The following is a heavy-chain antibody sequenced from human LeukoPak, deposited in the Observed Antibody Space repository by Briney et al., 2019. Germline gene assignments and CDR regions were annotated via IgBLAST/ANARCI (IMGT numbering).Heavy chain of an antibody. D-gene: IGHD6-25*01. V-gene: IGHV3-7*01. CDR2: IKQDGSEK. CDR1: GFTFSNYW. Sequence: GGSLRLSCAASGFTFSNYWMSWVRQAPGKGLEWVANIKQDGSEKFYVDSVKGRFTISRDNAKNSLYLQMNSLRAEDTAVYYCAGDSSGTWYGAFDYWGQGTLVTVSS. CDR3: AGDSSGTWYGAFDY. J-gene: IGHJ4*02.